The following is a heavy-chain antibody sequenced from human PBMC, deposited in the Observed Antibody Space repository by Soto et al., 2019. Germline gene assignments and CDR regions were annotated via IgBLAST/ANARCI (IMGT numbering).Heavy chain of an antibody. D-gene: IGHD1-26*01. V-gene: IGHV3-23*01. Sequence: EVQLLESGGGLVQPGGSLRLSCAASGFTFSSYAMSWVRQAPGKGLEWVSAISGSGGSTYYADSVKGRFTISRDNSKNTLYLQMNNLRAEDTAVYYCAKRVRIVGATTETDYWGQGTLVTVSS. CDR1: GFTFSSYA. CDR2: ISGSGGST. CDR3: AKRVRIVGATTETDY. J-gene: IGHJ4*02.